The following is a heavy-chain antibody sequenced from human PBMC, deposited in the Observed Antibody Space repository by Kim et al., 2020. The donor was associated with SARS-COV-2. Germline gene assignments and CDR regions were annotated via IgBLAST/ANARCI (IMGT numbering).Heavy chain of an antibody. CDR1: GGSISSSSYY. V-gene: IGHV4-39*01. Sequence: SETLSLTCTVSGGSISSSSYYWGWIRQPPGKGLEWIGSIYYSGSTYYNPSLKSRVTISVDTSKNQFSLKLSSVTAADTAVYYCARYRPRTGTIDYWGQGT. D-gene: IGHD1-1*01. CDR2: IYYSGST. J-gene: IGHJ4*02. CDR3: ARYRPRTGTIDY.